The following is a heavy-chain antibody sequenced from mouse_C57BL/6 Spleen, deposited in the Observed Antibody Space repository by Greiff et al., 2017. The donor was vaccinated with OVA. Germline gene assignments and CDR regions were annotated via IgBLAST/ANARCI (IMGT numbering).Heavy chain of an antibody. Sequence: EVQLVESEGGLVQPGSSMKLSCTASGFTFSDYYMAWVRQVPEKGLEWVANINYDGSSTYYLDSLKSRFIISRDNAKNILYLQMSSLKSEDTATYYCAREPNYYGSSYYFDYWGKGTTLTVSS. D-gene: IGHD1-1*01. CDR3: AREPNYYGSSYYFDY. CDR1: GFTFSDYY. V-gene: IGHV5-16*01. J-gene: IGHJ2*01. CDR2: INYDGSST.